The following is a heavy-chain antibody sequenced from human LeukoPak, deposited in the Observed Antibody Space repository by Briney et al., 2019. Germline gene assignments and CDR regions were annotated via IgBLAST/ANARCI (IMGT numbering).Heavy chain of an antibody. CDR3: ARDGSSWYGDY. V-gene: IGHV3-48*04. CDR1: GFTFSSYS. D-gene: IGHD6-13*01. CDR2: ISSSSSTI. J-gene: IGHJ4*02. Sequence: PGGSLRLSCAASGFTFSSYSMNWVRQAPGKGLEWVSYISSSSSTIYYADSVKGRFTISRDNAKNSLYLQMNSLRAEDTAVYYCARDGSSWYGDYWGQGTLVTVSS.